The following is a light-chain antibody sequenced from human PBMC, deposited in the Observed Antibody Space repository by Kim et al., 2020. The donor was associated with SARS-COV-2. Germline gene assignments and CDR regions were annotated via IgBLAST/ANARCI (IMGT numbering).Light chain of an antibody. Sequence: SSELTQDPSVSVALGQTVWISCQGDSLRTFFAFWYQQKPGQAPKLVIYGKDKRPSGIPARFSGSGSGNTASLTITRPQEEDEADYYYASRDSSGNLFVFGSGTKVTVL. J-gene: IGLJ1*01. CDR2: GKD. V-gene: IGLV3-19*01. CDR1: SLRTFF. CDR3: ASRDSSGNLFV.